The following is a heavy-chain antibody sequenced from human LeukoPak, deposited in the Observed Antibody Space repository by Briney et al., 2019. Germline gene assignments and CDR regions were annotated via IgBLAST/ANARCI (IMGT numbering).Heavy chain of an antibody. V-gene: IGHV3-30*02. D-gene: IGHD6-19*01. CDR2: IRYDGSNK. CDR3: AKDPTYSSGWYYFDY. CDR1: GFTFSSYG. J-gene: IGHJ4*02. Sequence: GGSLRLSCAASGFTFSSYGMHWVRQAPGKGLEWVAFIRYDGSNKYYADSVKGRFTISRDNSKNTLHLQMNSLRAEDTAVYCCAKDPTYSSGWYYFDYWGQGTLVTVSS.